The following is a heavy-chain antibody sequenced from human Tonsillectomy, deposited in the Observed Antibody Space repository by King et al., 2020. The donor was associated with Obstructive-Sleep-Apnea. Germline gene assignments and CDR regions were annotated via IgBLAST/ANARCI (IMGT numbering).Heavy chain of an antibody. CDR3: AGIPDVVVTANRDY. Sequence: QLQESGPGLVKPSETLSLTCTVSGGSISSSSYYWGWIRQPPGKGLEWIGSIYYSGSTYYNPSLKSRGTISVDTSKNQFSLKLSSVTAADTAVYYCAGIPDVVVTANRDYWGQGTLVTVSS. D-gene: IGHD2-21*02. CDR1: GGSISSSSYY. J-gene: IGHJ4*02. V-gene: IGHV4-39*07. CDR2: IYYSGST.